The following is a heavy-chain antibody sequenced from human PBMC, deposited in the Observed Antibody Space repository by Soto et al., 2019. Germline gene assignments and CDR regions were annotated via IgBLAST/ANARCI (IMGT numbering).Heavy chain of an antibody. CDR3: ERVRDQLLKSDWFDP. J-gene: IGHJ5*02. CDR2: ISAYNGNT. V-gene: IGHV1-18*04. CDR1: GYTFTSYG. D-gene: IGHD2-2*01. Sequence: QVQLVQSGAEVKKPGASVKVSCKASGYTFTSYGISWVRQAPGQGLEWMGWISAYNGNTNYAQKLQGRVTMTTDTSTSTAYMELRSLRSDDTAVYYCERVRDQLLKSDWFDPWGQGTLVTVSS.